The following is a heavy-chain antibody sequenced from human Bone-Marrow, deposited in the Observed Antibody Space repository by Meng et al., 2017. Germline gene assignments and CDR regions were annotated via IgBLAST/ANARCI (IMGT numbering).Heavy chain of an antibody. Sequence: GESLKISCAASGFTFSSYVMHWVRQAPGKGLEWVAVISYDGSNKYYADSVKGRFTISRDNSKNTLYLQMNSLRAEDTAVYYCARDRYYGSGSYYNYWGQGTLVTVSS. CDR2: ISYDGSNK. CDR1: GFTFSSYV. CDR3: ARDRYYGSGSYYNY. D-gene: IGHD3-10*01. J-gene: IGHJ4*02. V-gene: IGHV3-30*04.